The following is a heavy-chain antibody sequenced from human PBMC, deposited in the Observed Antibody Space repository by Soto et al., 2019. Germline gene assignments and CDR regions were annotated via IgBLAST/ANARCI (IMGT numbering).Heavy chain of an antibody. CDR3: ASVRGVRDIYILPLDFDY. CDR2: IIPIFGTA. J-gene: IGHJ4*02. V-gene: IGHV1-69*06. D-gene: IGHD3-10*01. Sequence: SVKVSCKASGGTFSSYAISWVRQAPGQGLEWMGGIIPIFGTANYAQKFQGRVTITADKSTSTAYMELSSLRSEDTAVYYCASVRGVRDIYILPLDFDYWGQGTLVTVSS. CDR1: GGTFSSYA.